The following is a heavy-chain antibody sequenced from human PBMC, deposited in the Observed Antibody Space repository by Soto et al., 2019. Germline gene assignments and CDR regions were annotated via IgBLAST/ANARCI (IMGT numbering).Heavy chain of an antibody. D-gene: IGHD6-13*01. J-gene: IGHJ5*02. CDR3: ARWQQLVRSSHGFDP. V-gene: IGHV4-34*01. CDR2: INHSGST. CDR1: GGSFSGYY. Sequence: SETLSLTCAVYGGSFSGYYWSWIRQPPGKGLEWIGEINHSGSTNYNPSLKSRVTISVDTSKNQFSLKLSSVTAADTAVYYCARWQQLVRSSHGFDPWGQGTLVTVSS.